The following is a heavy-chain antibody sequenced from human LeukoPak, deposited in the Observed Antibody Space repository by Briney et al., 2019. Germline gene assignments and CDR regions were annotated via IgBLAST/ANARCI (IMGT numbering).Heavy chain of an antibody. CDR3: ARGDYYDSSGYFDY. CDR1: GFTFSSYG. J-gene: IGHJ4*02. Sequence: PGRSLRLSCAASGFTFSSYGMHWVRQAPGKGLEWVAVIWYDGSNKYYADSVKGRFTIYRDNSKNTLYLQMNSLRAEDTAVYYCARGDYYDSSGYFDYWGQGTLVTVSS. CDR2: IWYDGSNK. V-gene: IGHV3-33*01. D-gene: IGHD3-22*01.